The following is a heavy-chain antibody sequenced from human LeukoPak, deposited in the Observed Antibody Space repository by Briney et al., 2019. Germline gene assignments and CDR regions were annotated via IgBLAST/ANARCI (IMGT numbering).Heavy chain of an antibody. J-gene: IGHJ4*02. CDR1: GGSISSSSYY. Sequence: PSETLSLTCTVSGGSISSSSYYWGWIRQPPGRGLEWIGSFYYSGSTYYNPSLKSRVTISVDTSKNQFSLKLSSVTAADTAVYYCARGGGGSYYDSSGYLDFDYWGQGTLVTVSS. CDR2: FYYSGST. CDR3: ARGGGGSYYDSSGYLDFDY. V-gene: IGHV4-39*01. D-gene: IGHD3-22*01.